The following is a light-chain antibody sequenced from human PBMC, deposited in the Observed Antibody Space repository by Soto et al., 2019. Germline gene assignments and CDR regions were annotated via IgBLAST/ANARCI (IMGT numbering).Light chain of an antibody. CDR2: AAA. J-gene: IGKJ4*01. Sequence: DIQMTQSPSSLSASVGDRVTITCRASQDINNYLAWFQQKPGKAPKSLIYAAADLLSGVPSKFSGSGSGTDFTLTISALQPEDSATYFCQQYKTFPLTFGGGTKVEIK. CDR3: QQYKTFPLT. V-gene: IGKV1-16*02. CDR1: QDINNY.